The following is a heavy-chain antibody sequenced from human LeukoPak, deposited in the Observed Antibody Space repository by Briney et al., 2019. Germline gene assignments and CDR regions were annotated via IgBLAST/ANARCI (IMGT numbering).Heavy chain of an antibody. D-gene: IGHD3-22*01. V-gene: IGHV3-7*01. CDR1: GFTFSSYW. Sequence: GGSLRLSCAASGFTFSSYWMSWVRQAPGKGLEWVANIKQDGSEKYYVDSVKGRFTISRDNAKNSLYLQMNSLRAEDTAVYYCARLSSSDYYDSSGPNYYYYGMDVWGQGTTVTVSS. CDR2: IKQDGSEK. CDR3: ARLSSSDYYDSSGPNYYYYGMDV. J-gene: IGHJ6*02.